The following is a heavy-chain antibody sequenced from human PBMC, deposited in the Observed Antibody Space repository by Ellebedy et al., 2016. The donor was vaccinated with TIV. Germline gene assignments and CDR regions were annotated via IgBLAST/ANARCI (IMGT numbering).Heavy chain of an antibody. CDR2: LVGSGAQ. V-gene: IGHV3-69-1*01. D-gene: IGHD3-10*01. CDR3: ARGQGGSGSYCSY. J-gene: IGHJ4*02. Sequence: GESLKISCAASGFTFSPYAMAWVRQTPGKGLEWVSGLVGSGAQKYADSVKGRFTISRDNAKNSLYLQMNSLRAEDTAVYYCARGQGGSGSYCSYWGQGTLVTVSS. CDR1: GFTFSPYA.